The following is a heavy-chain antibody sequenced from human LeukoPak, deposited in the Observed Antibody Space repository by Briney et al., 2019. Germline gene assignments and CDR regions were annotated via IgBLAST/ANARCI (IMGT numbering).Heavy chain of an antibody. CDR3: ATVLAEAPGYYFDY. D-gene: IGHD6-13*01. CDR1: GYTLTELS. CDR2: FDPEDGET. J-gene: IGHJ4*02. V-gene: IGHV1-24*01. Sequence: GSVKVSCKVSGYTLTELSMYWVRQAPGKGLEWMGGFDPEDGETIYAQKFQGRVTMTEDTSTDTAYMELSSLRSEDTAVYYCATVLAEAPGYYFDYWGQGTLVTVSS.